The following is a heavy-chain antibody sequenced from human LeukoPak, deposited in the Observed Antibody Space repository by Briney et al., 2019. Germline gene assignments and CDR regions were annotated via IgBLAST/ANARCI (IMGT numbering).Heavy chain of an antibody. CDR3: ARKLGDWYFDL. D-gene: IGHD7-27*01. V-gene: IGHV3-9*01. J-gene: IGHJ2*01. Sequence: GMSLRLSCVSSGITFADYSMYWVRHAPGKGLEWVSGISWNSGSILYGDSVKGRFTTSRDNAKNSLYLQMNSLSAEDTALYYCARKLGDWYFDLWGRGTLVTVSS. CDR1: GITFADYS. CDR2: ISWNSGSI.